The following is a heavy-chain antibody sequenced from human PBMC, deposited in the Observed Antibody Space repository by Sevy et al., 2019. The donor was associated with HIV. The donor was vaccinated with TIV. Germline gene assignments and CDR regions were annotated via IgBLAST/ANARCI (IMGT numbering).Heavy chain of an antibody. D-gene: IGHD3-3*01. CDR1: GGTFSSYA. J-gene: IGHJ6*02. CDR3: ARDLSDFWSGYQDYYYYGMDV. Sequence: ASVKVSCKASGGTFSSYAISWVRQAPGQGLEWMGRIIPILGIANYAQKFQGRVTITADKSTSTAYMELSSLRSEDTAVYYCARDLSDFWSGYQDYYYYGMDVWGQGTTVTVSS. V-gene: IGHV1-69*04. CDR2: IIPILGIA.